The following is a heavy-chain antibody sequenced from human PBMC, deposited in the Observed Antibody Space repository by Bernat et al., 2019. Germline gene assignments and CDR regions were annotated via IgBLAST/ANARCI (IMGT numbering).Heavy chain of an antibody. CDR2: ISRSSSYI. J-gene: IGHJ6*02. D-gene: IGHD6-19*01. CDR3: ARDEYSSRWPNFYYGLDV. CDR1: GFTFSNYN. V-gene: IGHV3-21*01. Sequence: EVQLVESGGGLVKPGGSLRLSCAASGFTFSNYNMNWVRQAPGKGLEWVSSISRSSSYIYNADSVKGRFTISRDNAKNSLDLQMNSLRAEDTAVYYCARDEYSSRWPNFYYGLDVWGQGTTVIVSS.